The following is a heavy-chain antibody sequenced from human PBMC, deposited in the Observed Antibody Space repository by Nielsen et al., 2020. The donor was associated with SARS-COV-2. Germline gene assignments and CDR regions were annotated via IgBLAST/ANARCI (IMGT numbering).Heavy chain of an antibody. CDR1: GGSISSYY. V-gene: IGHV4-59*13. D-gene: IGHD2-2*01. CDR2: IYYSGST. J-gene: IGHJ6*02. CDR3: ARVQGDVVPADYYYYGMDV. Sequence: SETLSLTCTVSGGSISSYYWSWIRQPRGKGLEWIGYIYYSGSTNYNPSLKSRVTISVDTSKNQFSLKLSSVTAADTAVYYCARVQGDVVPADYYYYGMDVWGQGTTVTVSS.